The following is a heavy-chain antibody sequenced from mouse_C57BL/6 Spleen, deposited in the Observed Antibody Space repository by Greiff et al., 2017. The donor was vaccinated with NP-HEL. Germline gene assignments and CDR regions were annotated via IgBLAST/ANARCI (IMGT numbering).Heavy chain of an antibody. Sequence: QVHVKQSGAELVRPGASVTLSCKASGYTFTDYEMHWVKQTPVHGLEWIGAIDPETGGTAYNQKFKGKAILTADKSSSTAYMELRSLTSEDSAVYYCTRGGGFPYYFDYWGQGTTLTVSS. V-gene: IGHV1-15*01. CDR2: IDPETGGT. CDR3: TRGGGFPYYFDY. J-gene: IGHJ2*01. CDR1: GYTFTDYE.